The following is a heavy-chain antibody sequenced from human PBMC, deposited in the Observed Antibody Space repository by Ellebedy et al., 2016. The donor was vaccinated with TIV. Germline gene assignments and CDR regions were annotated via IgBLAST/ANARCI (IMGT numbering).Heavy chain of an antibody. CDR1: GYSFDSSG. J-gene: IGHJ4*02. Sequence: ASVKVSCXASGYSSGYSFDSSGISWVRQAPGQGLEWMGWISTYNGDTNFAQKFHDRVSMTTDTSTSTAYMELRRLTYDDSAVYYCARGGYSRPWGFHSWGQGSLVTVSS. V-gene: IGHV1-18*04. CDR3: ARGGYSRPWGFHS. CDR2: ISTYNGDT. D-gene: IGHD5-18*01.